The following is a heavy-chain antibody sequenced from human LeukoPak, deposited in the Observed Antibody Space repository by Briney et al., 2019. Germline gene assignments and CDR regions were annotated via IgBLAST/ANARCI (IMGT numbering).Heavy chain of an antibody. J-gene: IGHJ4*02. CDR3: ARGRPHGNDY. CDR2: IKSDGTYR. D-gene: IGHD4-23*01. V-gene: IGHV3-74*01. Sequence: GSLILSCAASGFTFSSHWMHWVRQAPGKGLVCVARIKSDGTYRDYGDSVRGRFTISRDNAKDTLYLQMNSLRVEDTAVYYCARGRPHGNDYWGQGTLVTVSS. CDR1: GFTFSSHW.